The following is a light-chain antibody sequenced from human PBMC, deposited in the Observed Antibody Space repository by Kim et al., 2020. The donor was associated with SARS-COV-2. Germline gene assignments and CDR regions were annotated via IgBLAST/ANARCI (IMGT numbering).Light chain of an antibody. CDR3: QQYSHWPLT. J-gene: IGKJ4*01. Sequence: EIVMTQSPATLSVSPGERATLSCRASQSVSSNLAWYQQKPGQAPRLLIYGASTRATGIPGRFSGSGSGTEFTLTISSLQSEDFPVYYCQQYSHWPLTFGGGTKVDIK. V-gene: IGKV3-15*01. CDR2: GAS. CDR1: QSVSSN.